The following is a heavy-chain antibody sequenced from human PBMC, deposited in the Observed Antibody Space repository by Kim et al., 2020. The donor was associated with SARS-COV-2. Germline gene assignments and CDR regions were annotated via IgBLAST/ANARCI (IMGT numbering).Heavy chain of an antibody. D-gene: IGHD2-2*01. CDR2: VSRDGQNT. J-gene: IGHJ6*03. Sequence: GGSLRLSCAGSGFTFDDYAIHWVRQAPGKGLEWVSLVSRDGQNTYYADSVKGRFTISRDNSKNSLYLQMDSLTTEDTALYSCATEIRISTGNQLLPHYNSFYYMSVWGKGTTVTVSS. CDR1: GFTFDDYA. CDR3: ATEIRISTGNQLLPHYNSFYYMSV. V-gene: IGHV3-43*02.